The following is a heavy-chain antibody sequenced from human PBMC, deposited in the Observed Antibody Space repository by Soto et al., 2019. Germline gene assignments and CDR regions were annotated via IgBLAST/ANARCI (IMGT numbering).Heavy chain of an antibody. V-gene: IGHV3-15*01. J-gene: IGHJ3*02. CDR2: IKNNADGGTA. D-gene: IGHD1-1*01. CDR1: GLNFRIAW. CDR3: TAMNDRDAFDI. Sequence: EEQLVESGGGLVKQGGSLRLSCAASGLNFRIAWLSWVRQAPGKGLEWVGRIKNNADGGTADNAAPVKDRFVISRDESKTTLYLQMNSLKIEDTAMYYCTAMNDRDAFDIWGQGTMVTVS.